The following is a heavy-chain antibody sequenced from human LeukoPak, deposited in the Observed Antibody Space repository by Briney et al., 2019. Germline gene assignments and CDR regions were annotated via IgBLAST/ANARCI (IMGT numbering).Heavy chain of an antibody. CDR1: GYSFTSYW. V-gene: IGHV5-51*01. CDR3: ASRPSSNWIYA. Sequence: GESLKISCKGSGYSFTSYWIAWVRQMPGKGLEWMGIIYPDDSDTRYSPSFQGQVTITADKSISTAYLQWSSLRASDTGMYYCASRPSSNWIYAWGRGTLVTVSS. J-gene: IGHJ5*02. CDR2: IYPDDSDT.